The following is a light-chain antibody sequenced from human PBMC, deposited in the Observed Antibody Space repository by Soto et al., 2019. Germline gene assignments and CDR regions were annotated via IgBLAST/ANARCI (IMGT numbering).Light chain of an antibody. V-gene: IGLV2-14*01. CDR3: SSYTSSSSQV. Sequence: QSALTQPASVSGSPGQSITISCTGTYRDVGGYNYVAWCQQYPGKAPKLMIYDVSFRPSGVSNRFSGSKSDITASLTISGLQAEDEADYYCSSYTSSSSQVFGTGTKVTVL. J-gene: IGLJ1*01. CDR2: DVS. CDR1: YRDVGGYNY.